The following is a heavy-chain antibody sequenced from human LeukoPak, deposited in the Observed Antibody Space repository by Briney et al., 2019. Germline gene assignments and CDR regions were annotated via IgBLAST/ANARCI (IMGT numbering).Heavy chain of an antibody. Sequence: GASVKVSCKASGYTFTSYDINWVRQATGQGLEWMARMIPNSGNTDFAQKFQGRVTMTRDTSISTAYMELSRLRSDDTAVYYCARLRFGVVMSGMDVWGQGTTVTVSS. CDR2: MIPNSGNT. D-gene: IGHD3-3*01. CDR1: GYTFTSYD. V-gene: IGHV1-8*01. J-gene: IGHJ6*02. CDR3: ARLRFGVVMSGMDV.